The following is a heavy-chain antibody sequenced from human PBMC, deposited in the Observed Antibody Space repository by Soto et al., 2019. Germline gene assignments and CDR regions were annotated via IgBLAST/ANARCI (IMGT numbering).Heavy chain of an antibody. V-gene: IGHV3-21*06. CDR2: ISSTTNYI. J-gene: IGHJ4*02. Sequence: PGGSLRLSCAASGFIFTRYSMNWVRQAPGKGLEWVSSISSTTNYIYYGDSMKGRFTISRDNAKNSLYLKMNSLRAEDTAVYYCPRESEDLTSNFDYWGQGPLVTVSS. CDR3: PRESEDLTSNFDY. CDR1: GFIFTRYS.